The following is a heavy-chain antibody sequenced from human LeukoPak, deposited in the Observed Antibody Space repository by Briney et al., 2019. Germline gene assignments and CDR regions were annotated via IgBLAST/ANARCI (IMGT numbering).Heavy chain of an antibody. V-gene: IGHV3-23*01. CDR1: GFTFSSYA. CDR2: ISGSGGST. D-gene: IGHD3-22*01. CDR3: ANVGYYDSSGYYFL. J-gene: IGHJ4*02. Sequence: GGSLRLSCAASGFTFSSYAMSWVRHAPGKGLERVSAISGSGGSTYYADSVKGRFTISRDNSKNTLYLQMNSLRAEDTAVYYCANVGYYDSSGYYFLWGQGTLVTVSS.